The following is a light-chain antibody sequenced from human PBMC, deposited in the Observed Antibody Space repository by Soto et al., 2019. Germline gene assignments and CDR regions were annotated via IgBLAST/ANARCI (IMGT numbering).Light chain of an antibody. V-gene: IGKV3-11*01. CDR1: QSVSSY. J-gene: IGKJ5*01. Sequence: EIVLTQSPATLSLSPGERATFSCRASQSVSSYLAWYQQKPGQAPRLLIYDASNRATGIPARFSGSGSGTDFTLTISSLEPEDFAAYYCQQRYNWPLTFGGGTRLEIK. CDR3: QQRYNWPLT. CDR2: DAS.